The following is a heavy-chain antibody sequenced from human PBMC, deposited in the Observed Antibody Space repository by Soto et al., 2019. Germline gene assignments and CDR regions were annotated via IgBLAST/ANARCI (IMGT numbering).Heavy chain of an antibody. Sequence: PGGSLRLSGTACGFTFSNSAITWVRQAPWKGLEWVSIISASGLSTYHAASVKGRFTISRDNSKDTLYLQMNSLRAEDTAVYYCAKDLFGFGAPGNWFDPWGQRTLVAVCS. J-gene: IGHJ5*02. CDR1: GFTFSNSA. CDR2: ISASGLST. CDR3: AKDLFGFGAPGNWFDP. V-gene: IGHV3-23*01. D-gene: IGHD3-3*01.